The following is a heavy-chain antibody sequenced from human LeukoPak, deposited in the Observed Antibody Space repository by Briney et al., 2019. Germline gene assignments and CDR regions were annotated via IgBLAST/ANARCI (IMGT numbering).Heavy chain of an antibody. CDR3: VRALVGAAFDT. J-gene: IGHJ4*02. D-gene: IGHD1-26*01. CDR1: GFTFNVYA. V-gene: IGHV3-21*06. CDR2: ISGSRDFI. Sequence: GGSLRLSCAASGFTFNVYAMHWVRHVPGKGPEWISSISGSRDFIYYADSVKGRFTISRDNAKNSLYLDMNSLRVEDTAVYFCVRALVGAAFDTWGQGALVTVSS.